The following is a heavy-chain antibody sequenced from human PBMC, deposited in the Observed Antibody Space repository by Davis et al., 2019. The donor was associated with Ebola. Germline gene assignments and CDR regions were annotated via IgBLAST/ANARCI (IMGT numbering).Heavy chain of an antibody. J-gene: IGHJ6*02. V-gene: IGHV2-70*11. Sequence: SGPTLVKPTQTLTLTCTFSGFSLSTSGMCVSWIRQPPGKALEWLARIDWDDDKYYSTSLKTRLTISKDTSKNQVVLTMTNMDPVDTATYYCARVRIAVAGSYGMDVWGQGTTVTVSS. D-gene: IGHD6-19*01. CDR1: GFSLSTSGMC. CDR2: IDWDDDK. CDR3: ARVRIAVAGSYGMDV.